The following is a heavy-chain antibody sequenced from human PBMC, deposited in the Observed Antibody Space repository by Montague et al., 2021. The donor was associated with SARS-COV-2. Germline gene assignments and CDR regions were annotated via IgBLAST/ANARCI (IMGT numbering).Heavy chain of an antibody. Sequence: SETLSLTCTVSGGSISSSSYYWGWIRQPPGKGLECIGSIYYSGSTYYNPSLKSRVTISVDTSKNHFSLKLSSVTAADTAVYYCARTTWLRGYFDLWGRGTLVNVSS. CDR1: GGSISSSSYY. V-gene: IGHV4-39*07. CDR3: ARTTWLRGYFDL. CDR2: IYYSGST. J-gene: IGHJ2*01. D-gene: IGHD5-12*01.